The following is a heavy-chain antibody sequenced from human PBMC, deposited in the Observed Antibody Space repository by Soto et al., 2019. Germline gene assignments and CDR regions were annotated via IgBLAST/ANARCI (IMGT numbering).Heavy chain of an antibody. J-gene: IGHJ4*02. CDR1: GFTFNNYA. CDR2: ISSSGYST. Sequence: PGGSLRLSCAASGFTFNNYAMSWVRQAPGKGLEWVSAISSSGYSTYYAGSVKGRFTISRDNSKNTVYLQMNNLRAEDTAVYYCAKGSVVVAAKFDSWGQGTLVTVSS. V-gene: IGHV3-23*01. D-gene: IGHD2-21*02. CDR3: AKGSVVVAAKFDS.